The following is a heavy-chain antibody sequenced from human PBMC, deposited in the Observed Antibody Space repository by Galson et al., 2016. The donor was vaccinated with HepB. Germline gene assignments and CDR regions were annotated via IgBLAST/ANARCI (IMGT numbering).Heavy chain of an antibody. CDR3: AKDTACTSTSCPGFFDY. V-gene: IGHV3-23*01. CDR2: ISASVGYI. D-gene: IGHD2-2*01. CDR1: GFTFSSYA. Sequence: SLRLSCAASGFTFSSYAMSWVRQAPGKGLEWVSFISASVGYIRYADSVKGRFTISRDTSKNTLFLQMNSLRPEDTAVYFCAKDTACTSTSCPGFFDYWGQGTLVTVSS. J-gene: IGHJ4*02.